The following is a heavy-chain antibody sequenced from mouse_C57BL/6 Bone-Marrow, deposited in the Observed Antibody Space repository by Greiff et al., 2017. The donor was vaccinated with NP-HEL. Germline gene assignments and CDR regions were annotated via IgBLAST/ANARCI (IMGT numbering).Heavy chain of an antibody. J-gene: IGHJ3*01. D-gene: IGHD1-1*01. CDR1: GFTFSSYA. V-gene: IGHV5-4*03. Sequence: EVNVVESGGGLVKPGGSLKLSCAASGFTFSSYAMSWVRQTPEKRLEWVATISDGGSYTYYPDNVKGRFTISRDNAKNNLYLQMSHLKSEDTAMYYCARPYYYGSSSFAYWGQGTLVTVSA. CDR3: ARPYYYGSSSFAY. CDR2: ISDGGSYT.